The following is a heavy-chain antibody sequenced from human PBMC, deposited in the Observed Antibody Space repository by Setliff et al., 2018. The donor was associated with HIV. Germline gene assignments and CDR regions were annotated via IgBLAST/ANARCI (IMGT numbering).Heavy chain of an antibody. V-gene: IGHV4-59*11. CDR2: IYYSGGT. CDR3: ARAYSGYDGGWFDP. D-gene: IGHD5-12*01. Sequence: NPSETLSLTCAVYVGSFSAHYWSWIRQPPGKGLQWIGYIYYSGGTYYNPSLKSRVTISVDTSKNQFSLKLSSVTAADMAVYYCARAYSGYDGGWFDPWGQGTLVTVSS. J-gene: IGHJ5*02. CDR1: VGSFSAHY.